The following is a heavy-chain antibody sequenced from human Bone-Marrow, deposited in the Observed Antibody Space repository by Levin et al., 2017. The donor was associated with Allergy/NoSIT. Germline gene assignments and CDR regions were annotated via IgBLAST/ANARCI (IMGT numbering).Heavy chain of an antibody. D-gene: IGHD2-2*01. CDR2: ISSGSSYI. CDR3: ASPREFCVSTTACYIALDL. Sequence: GGSLRLSCVGSGFSFSDYNMNWVRQAPGKGLEWVASISSGSSYIFYADSMKGRFTISRDNAKTSLFLQMNGLTVDDAGVYFCASPREFCVSTTACYIALDLWGQGTTVTVSS. CDR1: GFSFSDYN. J-gene: IGHJ3*01. V-gene: IGHV3-21*06.